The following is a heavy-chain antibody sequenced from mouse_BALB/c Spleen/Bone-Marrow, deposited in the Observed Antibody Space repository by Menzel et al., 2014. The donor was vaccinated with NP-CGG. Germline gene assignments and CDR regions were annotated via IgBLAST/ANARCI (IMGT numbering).Heavy chain of an antibody. V-gene: IGHV1-7*01. D-gene: IGHD2-4*01. CDR3: ARDDYAY. CDR2: IYPSTGYT. J-gene: IGHJ3*01. Sequence: VQLQQSGAELAKPGASVKMPCKASGYTFTSHWMHWVKQRPGQGLEWIGYIYPSTGYTEHNQKLKDKAIMTADKSSSTAYMQLSSLTSEDSAVYYCARDDYAYWGQGTLVTVSA. CDR1: GYTFTSHW.